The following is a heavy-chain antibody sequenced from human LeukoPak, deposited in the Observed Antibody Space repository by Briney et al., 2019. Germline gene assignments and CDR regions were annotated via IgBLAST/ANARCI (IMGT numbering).Heavy chain of an antibody. J-gene: IGHJ6*03. CDR3: ARGRLAELDYYYYMGV. V-gene: IGHV1-69*06. CDR1: GGTFSSYA. Sequence: GASVKVSCKASGGTFSSYAISWVRQAPGQGLEWMGGIIPIFGTANYAQKFQGRVTITADKSTSTAYMELSSLRSEDTAVYYCARGRLAELDYYYYMGVWGKGTTVTVSS. D-gene: IGHD6-19*01. CDR2: IIPIFGTA.